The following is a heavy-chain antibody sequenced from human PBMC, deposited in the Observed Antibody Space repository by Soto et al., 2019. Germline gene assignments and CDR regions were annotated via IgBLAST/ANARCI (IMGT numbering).Heavy chain of an antibody. Sequence: GGSLRLSCAASGFTFSSYAMSWVRQAPGKGLEWVSAISGSGGSTYYADSVKGRFTISRDNSKNTLYLQMNSLRAEDTAVYYCAKDGWQQLVRGYYYYMDVWGKGTTVTVSS. CDR2: ISGSGGST. D-gene: IGHD6-13*01. V-gene: IGHV3-23*01. J-gene: IGHJ6*03. CDR3: AKDGWQQLVRGYYYYMDV. CDR1: GFTFSSYA.